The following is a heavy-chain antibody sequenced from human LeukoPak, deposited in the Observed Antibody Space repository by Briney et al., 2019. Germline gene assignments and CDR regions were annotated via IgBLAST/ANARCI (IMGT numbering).Heavy chain of an antibody. D-gene: IGHD2-15*01. CDR1: GFTFSSYW. J-gene: IGHJ4*02. CDR3: ARDRYCNGLTCYRYFDS. V-gene: IGHV3-74*01. CDR2: INSDGSST. Sequence: GGSLRLSCAASGFTFSSYWMHWVRQAPGKGLVWVSRINSDGSSTSYADSVKGRFTISRDNAKNTLYLQMNSLRAEDTAVYYCARDRYCNGLTCYRYFDSWGQGTLVTVSS.